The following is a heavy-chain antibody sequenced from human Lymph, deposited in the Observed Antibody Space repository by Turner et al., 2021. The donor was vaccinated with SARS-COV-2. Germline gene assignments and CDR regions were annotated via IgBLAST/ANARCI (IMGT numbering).Heavy chain of an antibody. CDR1: GFTFSNYA. D-gene: IGHD3-16*01. CDR2: ISGSGART. V-gene: IGHV3-23*01. J-gene: IGHJ4*02. Sequence: EVQLLESGGDLVQPGGSLRLSCADSGFTFSNYAMSWVRRAPGKGLEWVSDISGSGARTYYADSVKGRFTISRDNSKTTLFLQMNSLRADDTAIYYCAKSPLGEDYFDYWGQGTLVTVSS. CDR3: AKSPLGEDYFDY.